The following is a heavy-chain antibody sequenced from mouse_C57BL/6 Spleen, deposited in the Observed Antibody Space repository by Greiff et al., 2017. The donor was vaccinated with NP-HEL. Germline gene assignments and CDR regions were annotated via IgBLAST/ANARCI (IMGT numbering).Heavy chain of an antibody. Sequence: VQLQQSGAELVKPGASVKLSCKASGYTFTSYWMHWVKQRPGQGLEWIGYINTSSGYTKYNQKFKDKATLTADKSSSTAYLQLSSLTYEDSAVYYCARSAYDDYWVPGTTLTVSS. D-gene: IGHD2-12*01. V-gene: IGHV1-7*01. CDR2: INTSSGYT. CDR3: ARSAYDDY. CDR1: GYTFTSYW. J-gene: IGHJ2*01.